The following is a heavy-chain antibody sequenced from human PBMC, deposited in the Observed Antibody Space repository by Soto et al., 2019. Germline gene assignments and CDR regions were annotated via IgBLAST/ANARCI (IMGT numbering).Heavy chain of an antibody. V-gene: IGHV1-2*04. CDR1: GYTFTGYY. CDR2: INPNSGGT. Sequence: ASVKVSCKASGYTFTGYYMHWVRQAPGQGLEWMGWINPNSGGTNYAQKFQGWVTMTRATSISTAYMELSRMRSDDTAVYYCARARYYCSGGSCYSGAFDIWGQGTMVTVSS. D-gene: IGHD2-15*01. J-gene: IGHJ3*02. CDR3: ARARYYCSGGSCYSGAFDI.